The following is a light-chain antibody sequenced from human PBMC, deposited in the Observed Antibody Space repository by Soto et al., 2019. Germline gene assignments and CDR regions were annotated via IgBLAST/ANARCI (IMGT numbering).Light chain of an antibody. V-gene: IGKV3-20*01. CDR1: QNINSDY. Sequence: EILLAQSPATLSLSPGEGATVSCGASQNINSDYFAWYQQKPGQAPRLLIYGASSRATGIPDRFSGTGSETDFTLTINRLEPEDFAVYYCQQYENSPITFGQGTRLEIK. J-gene: IGKJ5*01. CDR3: QQYENSPIT. CDR2: GAS.